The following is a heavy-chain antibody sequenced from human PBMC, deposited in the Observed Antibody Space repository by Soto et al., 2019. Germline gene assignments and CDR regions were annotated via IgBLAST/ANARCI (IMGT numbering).Heavy chain of an antibody. CDR1: GFTFSSYG. J-gene: IGHJ6*03. CDR2: ISYDGSNK. Sequence: GGSLRLSCAASGFTFSSYGMHWVRQAPGKGLEWVAVISYDGSNKYYADSVKGRFTISRDNSKNTLYLQMNSLRAEDTAVYYCAREPAAGDHYYYYYYMDVWGKVTTVTVSS. CDR3: AREPAAGDHYYYYYYMDV. D-gene: IGHD6-13*01. V-gene: IGHV3-30*03.